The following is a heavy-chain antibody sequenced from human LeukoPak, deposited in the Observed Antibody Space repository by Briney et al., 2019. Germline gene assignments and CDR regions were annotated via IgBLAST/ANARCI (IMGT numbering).Heavy chain of an antibody. CDR2: IKQDGSEK. Sequence: GGSLRLSCAASGFTFSSYWMGWVRQAPGKGLEWVANIKQDGSEKYYVDSVKGRFTISRDNAKNSLYLQMNSLRAEDTALYYCAKDAGHDSSGYLYFDYWGQGTLVTVSS. CDR1: GFTFSSYW. CDR3: AKDAGHDSSGYLYFDY. D-gene: IGHD3-22*01. J-gene: IGHJ4*02. V-gene: IGHV3-7*03.